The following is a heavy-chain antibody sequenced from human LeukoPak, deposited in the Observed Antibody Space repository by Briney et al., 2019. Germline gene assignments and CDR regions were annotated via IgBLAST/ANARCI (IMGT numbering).Heavy chain of an antibody. CDR2: IRRKVYGGAT. D-gene: IGHD2-15*01. J-gene: IGHJ4*02. Sequence: GGSLTLSCAGSGFTFGDYTMSWVRQAPGKGLEGRGFIRRKVYGGATEYAASVKGRFTISRGDSKSIAYLQMSSLKTEDTAVYYCTRVVTVVVVAATVGHFDYWGQGTLVTVSS. CDR3: TRVVTVVVVAATVGHFDY. V-gene: IGHV3-49*04. CDR1: GFTFGDYT.